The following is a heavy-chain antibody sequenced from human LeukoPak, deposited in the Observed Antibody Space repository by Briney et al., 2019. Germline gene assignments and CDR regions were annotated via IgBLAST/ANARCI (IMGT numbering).Heavy chain of an antibody. CDR1: EFTFFSYE. CDR2: ISSSGSTT. CDR3: ARAVNNVFDI. V-gene: IGHV3-48*03. J-gene: IGHJ3*02. D-gene: IGHD2/OR15-2a*01. Sequence: GGSLRLSCAASEFTFFSYEMNWVRQAPGKGLEWVSYISSSGSTTYYADSVKGRFTISRDNPKSSIYLQMNSLRAEDTAVYYCARAVNNVFDIWGQGTMVTVSS.